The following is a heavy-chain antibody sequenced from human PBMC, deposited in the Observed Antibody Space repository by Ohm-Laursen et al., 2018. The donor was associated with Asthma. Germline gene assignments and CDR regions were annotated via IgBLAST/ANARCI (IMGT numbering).Heavy chain of an antibody. Sequence: TLSLTCTVSGASVSSGGHYWSWIRQPPGKGLEWIGHVFYSGNTLYNPSLMSRVTISEDTSKNQFSLTLSSVTAADTAIYYCARGRGFGYGIDYWGQGTLVTISS. CDR1: GASVSSGGHY. J-gene: IGHJ4*02. V-gene: IGHV4-61*08. D-gene: IGHD5-18*01. CDR2: VFYSGNT. CDR3: ARGRGFGYGIDY.